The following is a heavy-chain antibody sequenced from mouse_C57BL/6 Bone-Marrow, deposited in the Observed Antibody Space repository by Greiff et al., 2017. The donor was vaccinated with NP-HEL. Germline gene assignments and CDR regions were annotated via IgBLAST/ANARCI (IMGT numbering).Heavy chain of an antibody. D-gene: IGHD1-1*01. Sequence: QVQLQQSGAELARPGASVKLSCKASGYTFTSYGISWVKQRTGQGLEWIGEIYPRSGNTYYNEKFKGKATLTADKSSSTAYMELRSLTSEDSAVYFCARERITTVPYWYFDVWGTGTTVTVSS. CDR1: GYTFTSYG. CDR3: ARERITTVPYWYFDV. V-gene: IGHV1-81*01. J-gene: IGHJ1*03. CDR2: IYPRSGNT.